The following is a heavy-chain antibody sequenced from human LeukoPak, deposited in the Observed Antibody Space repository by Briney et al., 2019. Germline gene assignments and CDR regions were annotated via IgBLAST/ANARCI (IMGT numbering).Heavy chain of an antibody. CDR2: IGSGGGPI. CDR1: GFTFSDYY. V-gene: IGHV3-11*01. CDR3: ARARRDSSWYYEY. D-gene: IGHD6-13*01. J-gene: IGHJ4*02. Sequence: GGSLRLSCAASGFTFSDYYMSWFRQAPGKGLEWVSYIGSGGGPIYYADSVKGRFTISRDNAKSSLYLQMNSLRAEDTALYYCARARRDSSWYYEYWGQGTLVTVSS.